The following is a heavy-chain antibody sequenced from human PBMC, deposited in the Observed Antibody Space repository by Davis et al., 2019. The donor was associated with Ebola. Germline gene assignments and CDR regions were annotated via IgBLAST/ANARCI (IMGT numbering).Heavy chain of an antibody. J-gene: IGHJ3*01. Sequence: AASVKVSCKASGYLFTSYGISWVRQAPGQGLEWMGWINTNTGNPTYAKGFTGRFVFSLDTSVNMAYLLINSLKTEDAAVYYCATLPDVWGQGTMVTVSS. V-gene: IGHV7-4-1*04. CDR2: INTNTGNP. CDR1: GYLFTSYG. CDR3: ATLPDV.